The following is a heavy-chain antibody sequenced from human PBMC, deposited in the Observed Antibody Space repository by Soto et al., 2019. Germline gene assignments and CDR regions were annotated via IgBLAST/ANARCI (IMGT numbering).Heavy chain of an antibody. CDR1: GGSISSSSYY. CDR3: ARLQVQLEWDYYYYMDV. Sequence: SETLSLTCTVSGGSISSSSYYWGWIRQPPGKGLEWIGSIYYSGSTYYNPSLKSRVTISVDTSKNQFSLKLSSVTAADTAVYYCARLQVQLEWDYYYYMDVWGKGTTVTVSS. J-gene: IGHJ6*03. V-gene: IGHV4-39*01. CDR2: IYYSGST. D-gene: IGHD1-1*01.